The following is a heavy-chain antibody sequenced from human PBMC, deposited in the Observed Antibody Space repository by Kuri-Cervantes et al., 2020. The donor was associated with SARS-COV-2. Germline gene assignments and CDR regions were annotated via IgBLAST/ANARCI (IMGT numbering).Heavy chain of an antibody. D-gene: IGHD3-16*01. CDR3: AGFLKGIVGGKKYYFDY. V-gene: IGHV4-38-2*01. Sequence: GSLRLSCAVSGYSISSGYYWGWIRQPPGKGLEWIGSIYHSGSTYYNPSLKSRVTISVDTSKNQFSLKLSSVTAADTVVYYCAGFLKGIVGGKKYYFDYWGQGTLVTVSS. CDR2: IYHSGST. CDR1: GYSISSGYY. J-gene: IGHJ4*02.